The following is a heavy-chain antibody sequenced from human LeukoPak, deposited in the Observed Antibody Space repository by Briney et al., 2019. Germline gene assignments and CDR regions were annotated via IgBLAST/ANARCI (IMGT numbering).Heavy chain of an antibody. J-gene: IGHJ4*02. CDR2: INSDGSST. CDR1: GFTFSSYW. Sequence: PGGSLRLSCAASGFTFSSYWMHWVRQAPGKGLVWVSRINSDGSSTSYADSVKGRFTISRDNAKNTLYLQMNSLRAEDTAVYYCARTYYYHSSGYQGYFDYWGQGTLVTVSS. CDR3: ARTYYYHSSGYQGYFDY. V-gene: IGHV3-74*01. D-gene: IGHD3-22*01.